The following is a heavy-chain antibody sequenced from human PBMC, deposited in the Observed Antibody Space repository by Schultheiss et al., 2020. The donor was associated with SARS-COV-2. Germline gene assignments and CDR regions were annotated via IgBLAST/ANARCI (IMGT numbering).Heavy chain of an antibody. V-gene: IGHV4-59*01. D-gene: IGHD5-18*01. CDR3: ARYTAMAINWFDP. J-gene: IGHJ5*02. Sequence: SETLSLTCTVSGGSISSYYWSWIRQPPGKGLEWIGSLSYSGITNYNPSLKSRVTTSVDTSKNQFSLKLSSVTAADTAVYYCARYTAMAINWFDPWGQGTLVTVSS. CDR1: GGSISSYY. CDR2: LSYSGIT.